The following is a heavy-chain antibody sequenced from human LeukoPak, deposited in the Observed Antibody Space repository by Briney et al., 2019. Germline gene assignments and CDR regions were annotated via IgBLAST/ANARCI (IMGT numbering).Heavy chain of an antibody. CDR2: IIPIFGTA. J-gene: IGHJ4*02. CDR3: ARETMVRGVTHFDY. CDR1: GGTFNSYA. V-gene: IGHV1-69*13. D-gene: IGHD3-10*01. Sequence: GASVKVSCKASGGTFNSYAISWVRQAPGQGLEWMGGIIPIFGTANYAQKFQGRVTITADESTSTAYMELSSLRSEDTAVYYCARETMVRGVTHFDYWGQGTLVTVSS.